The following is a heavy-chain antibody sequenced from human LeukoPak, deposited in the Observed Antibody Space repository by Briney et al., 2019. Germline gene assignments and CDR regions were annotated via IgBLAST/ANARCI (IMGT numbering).Heavy chain of an antibody. CDR1: GFTFSSYS. CDR2: ISSSSTNI. D-gene: IGHD5-12*01. V-gene: IGHV3-21*01. CDR3: ARDYLYSGYDSPRDY. Sequence: PGGSLRLSCAASGFTFSSYSMNWVRQAPGKGLEWVSSISSSSTNIYYADSVKGRFTISRDNAKNSLYLRMNSLRAEDTAVYYCARDYLYSGYDSPRDYWGQGTLVTVSS. J-gene: IGHJ4*02.